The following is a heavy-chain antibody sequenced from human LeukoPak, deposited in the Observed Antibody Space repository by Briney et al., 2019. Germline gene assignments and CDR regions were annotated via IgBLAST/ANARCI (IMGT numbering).Heavy chain of an antibody. V-gene: IGHV7-4-1*02. D-gene: IGHD5-18*01. CDR3: ASPPVSGYSYGQDAFDI. J-gene: IGHJ3*02. CDR2: INTNTGNP. CDR1: GYAFTSYA. Sequence: ASVKVSCKASGYAFTSYAMNWVRQAPGQGLEWMGWINTNTGNPTYAQGFTGRFVFSLDTSVSTAYLQISSLKAEDTAVYYCASPPVSGYSYGQDAFDIWGQGTMVTVSS.